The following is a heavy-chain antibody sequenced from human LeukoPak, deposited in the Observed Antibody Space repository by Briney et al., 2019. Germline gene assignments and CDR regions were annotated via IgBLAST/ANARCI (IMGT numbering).Heavy chain of an antibody. V-gene: IGHV1-69*04. CDR1: GGTFSSYA. CDR2: IISILGKA. J-gene: IGHJ4*02. Sequence: RGSVKVSCKASGGTFSSYAISWVRQAPGQGLEWMGRIISILGKANYTQKFQGRVTITADKSTSTAYMELSSLRSEDTAVYYCVKKHRDYYYDSSGYYSDYWGQGTLVTASA. CDR3: VKKHRDYYYDSSGYYSDY. D-gene: IGHD3-22*01.